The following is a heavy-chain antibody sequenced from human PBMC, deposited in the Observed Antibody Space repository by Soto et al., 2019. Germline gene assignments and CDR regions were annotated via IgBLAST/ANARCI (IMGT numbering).Heavy chain of an antibody. V-gene: IGHV4-59*01. D-gene: IGHD6-19*01. CDR2: IYYSGST. Sequence: SETLSLTCTVSGGSISSYYWSWIRQPPGKGLEWIGYIYYSGSTNYNPSLKSRVTISVDTSKNQFSLKLSSVTAADTAVYYCARLLYSSGWFLYMDVWGKGTTVTVSS. J-gene: IGHJ6*03. CDR1: GGSISSYY. CDR3: ARLLYSSGWFLYMDV.